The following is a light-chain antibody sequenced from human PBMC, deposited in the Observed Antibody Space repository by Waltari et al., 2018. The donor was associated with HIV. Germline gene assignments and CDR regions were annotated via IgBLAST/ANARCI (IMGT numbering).Light chain of an antibody. V-gene: IGLV2-8*01. CDR1: SGDVGGDNY. CDR2: EVT. Sequence: SALTQPHPASGSPGHPVTIARTGTSGDVGGDNYVPRYQPYPGKAPKLMIYEVTKRPSGVPDRFSGSKSGNAASLTVSGLQAEDEADYYCSSYAGSNNYVVFGGGTRLTVL. J-gene: IGLJ2*01. CDR3: SSYAGSNNYVV.